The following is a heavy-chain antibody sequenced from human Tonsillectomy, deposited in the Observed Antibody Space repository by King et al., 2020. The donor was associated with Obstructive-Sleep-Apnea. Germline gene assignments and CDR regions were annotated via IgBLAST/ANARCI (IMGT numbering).Heavy chain of an antibody. J-gene: IGHJ2*01. CDR3: ASDGAYSGYDYWYFDL. Sequence: EVQLVESGGGLVQPGGSLRLSCAASGFTFSNYAMSWVRQAPGKGLEWVSSISGSGDITYYADSVKGRFTISRDNSKNTLYLQMNTLRAGDTAVYYCASDGAYSGYDYWYFDLWGRGTLVTVSS. V-gene: IGHV3-23*04. D-gene: IGHD5-12*01. CDR1: GFTFSNYA. CDR2: ISGSGDIT.